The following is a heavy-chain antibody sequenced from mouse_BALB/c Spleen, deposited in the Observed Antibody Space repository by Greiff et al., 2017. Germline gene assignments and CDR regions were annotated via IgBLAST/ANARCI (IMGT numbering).Heavy chain of an antibody. D-gene: IGHD2-1*01. Sequence: EVHLVESGGGLVQPGGSRKLSCAASGFTFSSFGMHWVRQAPEKGLEWVAYISSGSSTIYYADTVKGRFTISRDNPKNTLFLQMTSLRSEDTAMYYCARPGNYGFAYWGQGTLVTVSA. V-gene: IGHV5-17*02. CDR2: ISSGSSTI. CDR1: GFTFSSFG. J-gene: IGHJ3*01. CDR3: ARPGNYGFAY.